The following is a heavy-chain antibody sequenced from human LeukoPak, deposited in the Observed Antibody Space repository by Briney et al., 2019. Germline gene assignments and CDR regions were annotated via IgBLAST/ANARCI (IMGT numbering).Heavy chain of an antibody. CDR2: INHSGST. D-gene: IGHD4-17*01. J-gene: IGHJ4*02. Sequence: PSETLSLTCAVYGGSFSGYYWSWIRQPPGKGLEWIGEINHSGSTNYNPSLKSRVTISVDTSKNQFSLKLSSVTAADTAVYYCARHDYGDYATGDYWGQGTLVTVSS. CDR3: ARHDYGDYATGDY. V-gene: IGHV4-34*01. CDR1: GGSFSGYY.